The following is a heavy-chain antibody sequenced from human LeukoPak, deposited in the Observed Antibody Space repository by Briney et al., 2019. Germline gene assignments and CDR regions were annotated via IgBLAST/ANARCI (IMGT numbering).Heavy chain of an antibody. J-gene: IGHJ4*02. D-gene: IGHD6-13*01. CDR2: INPNSGGT. CDR3: ARDLGAAAGTLYVDY. V-gene: IGHV1-2*02. Sequence: ASVKVSCKASGYTFTGYYMHWVRQAPGQGLEWMGWINPNSGGTNYAQKFQGRVTMTRGTSISTAYMELSRLRSDDTAVYYCARDLGAAAGTLYVDYWGQGTLVTVSS. CDR1: GYTFTGYY.